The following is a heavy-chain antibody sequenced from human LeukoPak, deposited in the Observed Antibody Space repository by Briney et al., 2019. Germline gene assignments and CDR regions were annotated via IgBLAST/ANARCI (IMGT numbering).Heavy chain of an antibody. CDR1: GFTFSRYW. D-gene: IGHD2-15*01. CDR2: INSDGTTT. J-gene: IGHJ5*02. V-gene: IGHV3-74*01. CDR3: ARESGGITSLVFDP. Sequence: GVLRLSCAASGFTFSRYWMHWVRQTPGKGLVWVSLINSDGTTTFYAESVKGRFTISRDNAKNSLYLQMNSLRDEDTAVYYCARESGGITSLVFDPWGQGTLVTVSS.